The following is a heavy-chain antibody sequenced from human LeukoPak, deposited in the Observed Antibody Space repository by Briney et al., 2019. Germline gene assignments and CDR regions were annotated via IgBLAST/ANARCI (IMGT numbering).Heavy chain of an antibody. D-gene: IGHD6-13*01. J-gene: IGHJ1*01. Sequence: GGPLRLSCAASGFTFSTYSMNWVRQAPGKGLEWVSSISRSSYIYYADSVKGRFTISRDNAKNSLYLQMNSLRAEDTAVYYCARGPRNSSSYQYFQHWGQGTLVTVSS. CDR1: GFTFSTYS. CDR3: ARGPRNSSSYQYFQH. V-gene: IGHV3-21*01. CDR2: ISRSSYI.